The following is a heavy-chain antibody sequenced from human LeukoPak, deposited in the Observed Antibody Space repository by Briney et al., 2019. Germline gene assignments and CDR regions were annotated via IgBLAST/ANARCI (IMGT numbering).Heavy chain of an antibody. V-gene: IGHV3-53*01. J-gene: IGHJ4*02. D-gene: IGHD3-22*01. CDR3: AREAIDG. CDR2: IYSGGNT. CDR1: GLTVSSDY. Sequence: GGSLRLSCATSGLTVSSDYMSWFRQAPGKGLEWVSLIYSGGNTHYADSVKGRFTISRDNSTNTLYLQMNSLRAEDTAIYYCAREAIDGWGQGTLVTVSS.